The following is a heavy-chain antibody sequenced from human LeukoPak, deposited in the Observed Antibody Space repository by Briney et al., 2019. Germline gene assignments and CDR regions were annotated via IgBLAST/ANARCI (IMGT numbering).Heavy chain of an antibody. V-gene: IGHV1-69*13. CDR1: GGTFSSYA. D-gene: IGHD5-12*01. CDR3: ARGSYSGYDLYWFDP. Sequence: SVKVSCKASGGTFSSYAISWVRQAPGQGFEWMGGIIPIFGTANYAQKFQGRVTITADESTSTAYMELSSLRSEDTAVYYCARGSYSGYDLYWFDPWGQGTLVTVSS. CDR2: IIPIFGTA. J-gene: IGHJ5*02.